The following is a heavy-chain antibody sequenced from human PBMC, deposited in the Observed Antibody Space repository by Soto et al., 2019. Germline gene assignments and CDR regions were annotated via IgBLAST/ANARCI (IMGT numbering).Heavy chain of an antibody. CDR3: ARDSHARRKNSKQLVGGSFYMDV. V-gene: IGHV3-33*01. Sequence: GGSLRLSCAASGFTFSSYGMHWVRQAPGKGLEWVAVIWYDGSNKYYADSVKGRFTISRDNSKNTLYLQMNSLRAEDTAVYYCARDSHARRKNSKQLVGGSFYMDVWGKGTTVTVSS. CDR1: GFTFSSYG. J-gene: IGHJ6*03. D-gene: IGHD6-13*01. CDR2: IWYDGSNK.